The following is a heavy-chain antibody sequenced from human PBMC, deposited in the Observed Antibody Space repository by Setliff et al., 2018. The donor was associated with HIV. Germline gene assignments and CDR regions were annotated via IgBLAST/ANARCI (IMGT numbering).Heavy chain of an antibody. V-gene: IGHV4-59*11. CDR3: ARVARVHPFDP. J-gene: IGHJ5*02. CDR2: IYYSGST. CDR1: GGSISSHY. Sequence: PSETLSLTCTVSGGSISSHYWSWIRQPPGKGLEWIGYIYYSGSTNYNPSLKSRVTISVDTSKNQFSLKLSSVTAADTAVYYCARVARVHPFDPWGQGTLVTVSS.